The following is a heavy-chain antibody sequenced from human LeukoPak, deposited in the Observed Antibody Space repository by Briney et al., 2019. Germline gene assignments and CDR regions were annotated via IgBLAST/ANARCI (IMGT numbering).Heavy chain of an antibody. J-gene: IGHJ4*02. CDR2: IYSSGST. V-gene: IGHV4-59*08. D-gene: IGHD2-15*01. CDR3: ARSYCSAGSCYSKIFDS. Sequence: SETLSLTCTVSGGSMSSYYWSWIRQPPGKALEWIGYIYSSGSTSYNPSLKSRVTISIATSKSQFSLKLSSVTAADTAVYYCARSYCSAGSCYSKIFDSWGQGTLVTVSS. CDR1: GGSMSSYY.